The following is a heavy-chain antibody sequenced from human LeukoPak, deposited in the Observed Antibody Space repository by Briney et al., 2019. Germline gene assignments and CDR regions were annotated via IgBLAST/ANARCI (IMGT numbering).Heavy chain of an antibody. D-gene: IGHD2-2*01. J-gene: IGHJ6*03. CDR2: ISSDGSNE. V-gene: IGHV3-30*04. CDR1: RFTFSNYA. CDR3: ARDRAAAMEYYYMDV. Sequence: GGSLRLSCSASRFTFSNYAMHWVRQAPGKGLEWVAVISSDGSNEYYADSVKGRFTISRDNSKNMLYLQMNSLRAEDTAVYYCARDRAAAMEYYYMDVWGKGTTVTVSS.